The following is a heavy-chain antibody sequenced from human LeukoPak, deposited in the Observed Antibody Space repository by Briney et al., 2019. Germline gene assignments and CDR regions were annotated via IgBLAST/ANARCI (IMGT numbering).Heavy chain of an antibody. CDR2: INSDGSST. D-gene: IGHD3-16*01. CDR1: GFTFSSYW. J-gene: IGHJ4*02. CDR3: ARDRYYVPDY. Sequence: GGSLRLSCAASGFTFSSYWMHWVRQAPGKGLVWVSRINSDGSSTSYADSVKGRFSISRDNSKNTLFLQMNSLRADDTAVYYCARDRYYVPDYWGQGTLVTVSS. V-gene: IGHV3-74*01.